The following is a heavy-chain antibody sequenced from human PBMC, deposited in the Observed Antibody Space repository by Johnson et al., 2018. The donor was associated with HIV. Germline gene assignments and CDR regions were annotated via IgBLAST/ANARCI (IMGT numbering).Heavy chain of an antibody. V-gene: IGHV3-23*04. CDR2: ISGSGGSR. J-gene: IGHJ3*02. D-gene: IGHD1-26*01. Sequence: VQVVESGGGVVRPGGSLRLSCAASGFTVSSNYMSWVRQAPGKGLEWVSAISGSGGSRYYADSVKGRFTISRDNSKNTLYLQMNSLRAGDTAVYYCARVWEGAFDIWGQGIMVTVSS. CDR1: GFTVSSNY. CDR3: ARVWEGAFDI.